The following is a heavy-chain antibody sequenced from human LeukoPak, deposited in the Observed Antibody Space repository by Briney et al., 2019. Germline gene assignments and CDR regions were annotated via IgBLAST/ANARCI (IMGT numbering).Heavy chain of an antibody. J-gene: IGHJ5*02. V-gene: IGHV1-69*04. CDR2: IIPVLGIA. CDR3: ATKNPGYSSSWYGWFDP. CDR1: GGTFSSYA. Sequence: GASVKVSCKASGGTFSSYAISWVRQAPGQGLEWMGRIIPVLGIANYAQKFQGRVTITADKSTSTAYMELSSLRSEDTAVYYCATKNPGYSSSWYGWFDPWGQGTLVTVSS. D-gene: IGHD6-13*01.